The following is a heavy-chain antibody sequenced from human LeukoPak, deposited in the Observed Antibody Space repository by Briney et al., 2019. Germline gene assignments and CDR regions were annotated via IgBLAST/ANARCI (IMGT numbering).Heavy chain of an antibody. Sequence: WASVKVSCKASGGTFSSYAISWVRQAPGQGLEWMGGIIPIFGTANYAQKFQGRVTITADKSTSTAYMELSSLRSEDTAVYYCARSGEMATITDYYYMDVWGKGTTVTVSS. CDR1: GGTFSSYA. CDR3: ARSGEMATITDYYYMDV. CDR2: IIPIFGTA. J-gene: IGHJ6*03. D-gene: IGHD5-24*01. V-gene: IGHV1-69*06.